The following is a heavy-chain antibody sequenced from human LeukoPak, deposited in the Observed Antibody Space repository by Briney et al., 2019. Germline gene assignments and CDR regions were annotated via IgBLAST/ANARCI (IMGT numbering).Heavy chain of an antibody. Sequence: ASVKVSCKASGYTLTGYYMHWVRQAPGQGLEWMGWINPNSGGTNYAQKFQGRVTMTRDTSISTAYMDLSRLRSDDTAVYYCARVLYYYDSSRYPRPLESTPDELYYFDYWGQGTLVTVSS. V-gene: IGHV1-2*02. CDR3: ARVLYYYDSSRYPRPLESTPDELYYFDY. J-gene: IGHJ4*02. D-gene: IGHD3-22*01. CDR1: GYTLTGYY. CDR2: INPNSGGT.